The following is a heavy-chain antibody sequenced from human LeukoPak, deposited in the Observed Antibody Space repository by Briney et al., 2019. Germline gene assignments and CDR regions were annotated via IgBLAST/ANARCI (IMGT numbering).Heavy chain of an antibody. V-gene: IGHV3-7*03. CDR2: IKQDGSEK. CDR3: SINYYYYGMDV. J-gene: IGHJ6*04. CDR1: GFTFSSYW. Sequence: PGGSLRLSCAASGFTFSSYWMRWVRQAAGKGREWVANIKQDGSEKYYVDSVKGRFTISRDNAKNSLYLQMNSLRAEDTAVYYCSINYYYYGMDVWGKGTTVTVSS.